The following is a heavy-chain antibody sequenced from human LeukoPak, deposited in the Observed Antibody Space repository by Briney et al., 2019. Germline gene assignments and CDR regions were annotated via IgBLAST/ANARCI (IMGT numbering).Heavy chain of an antibody. V-gene: IGHV3-33*08. D-gene: IGHD3-10*01. J-gene: IGHJ4*02. CDR2: IWYDGSNK. CDR3: ARDITMVRGVTINPDY. CDR1: GFTFSSYG. Sequence: GGSLRLSCAASGFTFSSYGMHWVRQAPGKGLEWVAVIWYDGSNKYYADSVKGRFTISRDNSKNTLYLQMNSLRAEDTAVYYCARDITMVRGVTINPDYWGQGTLVTVSS.